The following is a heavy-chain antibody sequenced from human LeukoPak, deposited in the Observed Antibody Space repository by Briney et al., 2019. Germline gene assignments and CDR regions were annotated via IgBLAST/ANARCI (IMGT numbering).Heavy chain of an antibody. CDR3: ARDPYYYDSSGYWTWYFDL. V-gene: IGHV3-20*04. Sequence: PGGSLRLSCAASGFTFDDYGMSWVRHAPGKGLEWVSGINWNGGSTGYADSVKGRFTISRDNAKNSLYLQMNSLRAEDTALYYCARDPYYYDSSGYWTWYFDLWGRGTLVTVSS. CDR2: INWNGGST. J-gene: IGHJ2*01. D-gene: IGHD3-22*01. CDR1: GFTFDDYG.